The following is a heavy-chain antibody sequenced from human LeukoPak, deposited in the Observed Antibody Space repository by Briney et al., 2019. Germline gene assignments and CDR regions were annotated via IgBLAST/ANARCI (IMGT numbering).Heavy chain of an antibody. CDR3: AKEVCYYDSSGYYFPCAFDI. J-gene: IGHJ3*02. D-gene: IGHD3-22*01. Sequence: GGSLRLSCAASGFTFSSYAMSWVRQAPGKGLERVSAISGSGGSTYYADSVKGRFTISRDNSKNTLYLQMNSLRAEDTAVYYCAKEVCYYDSSGYYFPCAFDIWGQGTMVTVSS. CDR2: ISGSGGST. V-gene: IGHV3-23*01. CDR1: GFTFSSYA.